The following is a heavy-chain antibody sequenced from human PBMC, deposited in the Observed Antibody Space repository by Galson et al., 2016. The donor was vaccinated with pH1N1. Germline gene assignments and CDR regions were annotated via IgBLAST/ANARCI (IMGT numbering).Heavy chain of an antibody. D-gene: IGHD1-26*01. CDR1: GYTLSELA. J-gene: IGHJ2*01. CDR3: ATEYRGSYYVPRYFDL. CDR2: FDPEDDKP. V-gene: IGHV1-24*01. Sequence: SVKVSCKVSGYTLSELAIHWVRQTPGKGLGWMGGFDPEDDKPFYAQTFEGRVTMTQDTSTDTAYMQLSSLTSDDAAVYYCATEYRGSYYVPRYFDLWGLGTLVSVSS.